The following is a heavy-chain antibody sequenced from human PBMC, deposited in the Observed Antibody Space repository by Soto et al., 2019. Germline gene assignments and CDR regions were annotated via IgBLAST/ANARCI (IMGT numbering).Heavy chain of an antibody. J-gene: IGHJ2*01. CDR3: AREYYYDSSGYYWYFDL. V-gene: IGHV3-64*01. CDR1: GFTFSSYA. Sequence: GGSLRLSCAASGFTFSSYAMHWVRQAPGKGLEYVSAISSNGGSTYYANSVKGRFTISRDNSKNTLYLQMGSLRAEDMAVYYCAREYYYDSSGYYWYFDLWGRGTLVTVSS. D-gene: IGHD3-22*01. CDR2: ISSNGGST.